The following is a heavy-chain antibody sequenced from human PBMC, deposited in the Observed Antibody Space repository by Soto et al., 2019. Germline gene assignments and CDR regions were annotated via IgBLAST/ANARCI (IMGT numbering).Heavy chain of an antibody. CDR1: GGSISSGTYY. V-gene: IGHV4-31*03. CDR3: ARDWEVAAGTYYGMDV. Sequence: QVQLQESGPGLVKPSQTLSLTCTVSGGSISSGTYYWTWIRQHPGEGLEWIGYIYHSGGTYYNPSLKSRVSISVDTSKNQFSLKLTSVTAADTAVYYCARDWEVAAGTYYGMDVWGQGTTVTVSS. D-gene: IGHD6-13*01. CDR2: IYHSGGT. J-gene: IGHJ6*02.